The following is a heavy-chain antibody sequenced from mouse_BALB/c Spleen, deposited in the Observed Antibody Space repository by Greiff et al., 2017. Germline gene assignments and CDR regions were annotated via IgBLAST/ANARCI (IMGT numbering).Heavy chain of an antibody. Sequence: QVQLQQSGAELVRPGVSVKISCKGSGYTFTDYAMHWVKQSHAKSLEWIGVISTYYGDASYNQKFKGKATMTVDKSSSTAYMELARLTSEDSAVYYCARDRYHGVTNAMDYWGQGTSVTVSS. CDR2: ISTYYGDA. CDR3: ARDRYHGVTNAMDY. J-gene: IGHJ4*01. D-gene: IGHD2-14*01. CDR1: GYTFTDYA. V-gene: IGHV1S137*01.